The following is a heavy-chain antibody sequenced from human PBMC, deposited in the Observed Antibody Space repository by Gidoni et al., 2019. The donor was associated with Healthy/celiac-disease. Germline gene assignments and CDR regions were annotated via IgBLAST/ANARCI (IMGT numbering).Heavy chain of an antibody. Sequence: ASGFTFSSYEMNWVRQAPGKGLEWVSYISSSGSTIYYADSVKGRFTSSRDNAKNSLYLQMNSLRAEDTAVYYWAREYSGYDYGGGWEYWGQGTLVTVSS. CDR1: GFTFSSYE. D-gene: IGHD5-12*01. V-gene: IGHV3-48*03. CDR2: ISSSGSTI. J-gene: IGHJ4*02. CDR3: AREYSGYDYGGGWEY.